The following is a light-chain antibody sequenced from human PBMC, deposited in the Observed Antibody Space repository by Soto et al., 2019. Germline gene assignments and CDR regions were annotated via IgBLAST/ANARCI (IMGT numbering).Light chain of an antibody. V-gene: IGKV3-11*01. Sequence: EIVLTQSPATLSLSPGERATLSCRASQSVSSYLAWYQQKPGQAPRLLIYDASNRATGIPARFSGSGSGTDCTLTISSLEPEDFAFYYCQQLKTFGQGTKLEIK. CDR1: QSVSSY. J-gene: IGKJ2*01. CDR3: QQLKT. CDR2: DAS.